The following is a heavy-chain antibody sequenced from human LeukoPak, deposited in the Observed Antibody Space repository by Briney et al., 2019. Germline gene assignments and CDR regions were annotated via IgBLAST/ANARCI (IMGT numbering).Heavy chain of an antibody. CDR2: ISGVSGSTT. J-gene: IGHJ4*02. CDR1: GFTFGDYA. V-gene: IGHV3-23*01. Sequence: PGGSLTLSCAASGFTFGDYAMRWVRQAPGKGLEWVSAISGVSGSTTIYAASVKGRFTVSRDNSKSRLFLQMNSLRAEDTAVYYCAKDLGGYYDSSGYWGQGTLVTVSS. CDR3: AKDLGGYYDSSGY. D-gene: IGHD3-22*01.